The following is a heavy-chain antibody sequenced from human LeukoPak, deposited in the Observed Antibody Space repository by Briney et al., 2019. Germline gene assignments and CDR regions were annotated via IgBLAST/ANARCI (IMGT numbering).Heavy chain of an antibody. CDR3: ARETNWGSRYNWFDP. CDR2: INPNSGGT. V-gene: IGHV1-2*02. Sequence: ASVKVSCKASGYTFTGYYMHWVRQAPGQGLEWMGWINPNSGGTNYAQKFLGRVTMTRDTSISTAYMELSRLRSDDTAVYYCARETNWGSRYNWFDPWGQGTLVTVSS. CDR1: GYTFTGYY. D-gene: IGHD7-27*01. J-gene: IGHJ5*02.